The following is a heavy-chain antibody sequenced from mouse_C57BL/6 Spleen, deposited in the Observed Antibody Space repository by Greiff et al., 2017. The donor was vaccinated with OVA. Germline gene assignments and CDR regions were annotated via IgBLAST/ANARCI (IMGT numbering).Heavy chain of an antibody. CDR3: AIVPLTGPYFDY. V-gene: IGHV3-6*01. Sequence: ESGPGLVKPSQSLSLTCSVTGYSITSGYYWNWIRQFPGNKLEWMGYISYDGSNNYNPSLKNRISITRDTSKNQFFLKLNSVTTEDTATYYCAIVPLTGPYFDYWGQGTTLTVSS. D-gene: IGHD4-1*01. J-gene: IGHJ2*01. CDR1: GYSITSGYY. CDR2: ISYDGSN.